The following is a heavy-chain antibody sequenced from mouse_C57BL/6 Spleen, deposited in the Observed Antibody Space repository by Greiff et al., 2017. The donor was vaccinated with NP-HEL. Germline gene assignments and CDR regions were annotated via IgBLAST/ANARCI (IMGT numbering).Heavy chain of an antibody. CDR3: ARSKGYDWYFDV. CDR1: GYTFTDYN. D-gene: IGHD2-2*01. Sequence: EVQLQQSGPELVKPGASVKIPCKASGYTFTDYNMDWVKQSHGKSLEWIGDINPNNGGTIYNQKFKGKATLTVDKSSSTAYMELRSLTSEDTVVYYCARSKGYDWYFDVWGTGTTVTVSS. CDR2: INPNNGGT. J-gene: IGHJ1*03. V-gene: IGHV1-18*01.